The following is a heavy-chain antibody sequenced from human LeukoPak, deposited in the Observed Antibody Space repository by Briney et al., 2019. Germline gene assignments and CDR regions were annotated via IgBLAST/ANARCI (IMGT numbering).Heavy chain of an antibody. CDR2: IKQDGSKK. J-gene: IGHJ4*02. V-gene: IGHV3-7*04. D-gene: IGHD5-24*01. CDR3: TRVGYIDEGIDH. Sequence: GGSLRLSCVASGFPFSSYWMTWVRQAPGKGLEWVANIKQDGSKKSYVDSVKGRFTISRDNAKNSLYLQMNSLRAEDTAIYYCTRVGYIDEGIDHWGQGTLVTVSS. CDR1: GFPFSSYW.